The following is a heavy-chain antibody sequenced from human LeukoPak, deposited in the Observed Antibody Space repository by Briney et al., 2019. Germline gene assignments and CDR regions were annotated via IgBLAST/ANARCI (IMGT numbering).Heavy chain of an antibody. CDR2: ISPDATNS. V-gene: IGHV3-74*03. D-gene: IGHD3-16*01. Sequence: GGSLRLSCAASGFTFSVYYMFWVRQAPGKGLVWVSSISPDATNSKYADFVEGRFTISRDNAKNTLYLQLNSLRVEDAAVYYCATGCRSAYSWDSWGQGTLVTVSS. CDR1: GFTFSVYY. CDR3: ATGCRSAYSWDS. J-gene: IGHJ4*02.